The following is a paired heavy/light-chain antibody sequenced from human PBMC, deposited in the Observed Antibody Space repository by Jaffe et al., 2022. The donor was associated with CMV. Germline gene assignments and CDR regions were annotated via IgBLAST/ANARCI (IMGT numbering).Light chain of an antibody. CDR3: QSADSSGTYEV. CDR1: ALPKQY. Sequence: SYELTQPPSVSVSPGQTARITCSGDALPKQYAYWYQQKPGQAPVLVIYKDSERPSGIPERFSGSSSGTTVTLTISGVQAEDEADYYCQSADSSGTYEVFGGGTKLTVL. CDR2: KDS. J-gene: IGLJ2*01. V-gene: IGLV3-25*03.
Heavy chain of an antibody. V-gene: IGHV4-59*01. CDR1: GGSISSYY. Sequence: QVQLQESGPGLVKPSETLSLTCTVSGGSISSYYWSWIRQPPGKGLEWIGYIYYSGSTNYNPSLKSRVTISVDTSKNQFSLKLSSVTAADTAVYYCARALPVDYGDRAPGYYYYGMDVWGQGTTVTVSS. CDR3: ARALPVDYGDRAPGYYYYGMDV. CDR2: IYYSGST. J-gene: IGHJ6*02. D-gene: IGHD4-17*01.